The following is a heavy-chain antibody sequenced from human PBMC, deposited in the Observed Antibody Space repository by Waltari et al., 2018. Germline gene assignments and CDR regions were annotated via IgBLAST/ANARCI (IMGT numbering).Heavy chain of an antibody. D-gene: IGHD3-22*01. V-gene: IGHV4-59*01. Sequence: QVQLQESGPGLVKHSETLSLTCTVSGGSISSYYWSWIRQHPGKGLEWIGYIYYSGRTNYNPSRKSRVTISVDTSKNQFSLKLSSVTAADTAVYYCARSTYGDTSGYYYYYMDVWGKGTTVTVSS. J-gene: IGHJ6*03. CDR3: ARSTYGDTSGYYYYYMDV. CDR1: GGSISSYY. CDR2: IYYSGRT.